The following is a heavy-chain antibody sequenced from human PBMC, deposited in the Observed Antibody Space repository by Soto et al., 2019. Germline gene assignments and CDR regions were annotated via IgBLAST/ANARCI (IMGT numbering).Heavy chain of an antibody. CDR1: GFILNNYA. CDR2: IGGTVGDRDGVP. CDR3: VKRGRNWGAFDF. J-gene: IGHJ3*01. D-gene: IGHD7-27*01. Sequence: VQLLESGGDLVQPGGSLRLSCVASGFILNNYAMSWVRQAPGKGLEWVSTIGGTVGDRDGVPWYEDSLKGRFTISRDSSENTLFLHMDNLRAEESALYYCVKRGRNWGAFDFWGQGTTVVVSS. V-gene: IGHV3-23*01.